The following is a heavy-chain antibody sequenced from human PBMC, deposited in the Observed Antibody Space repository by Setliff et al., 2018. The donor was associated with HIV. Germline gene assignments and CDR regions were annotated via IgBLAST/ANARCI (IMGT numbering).Heavy chain of an antibody. D-gene: IGHD6-19*01. Sequence: GGSLRLSCVASGFTFRSYWMHWVRQAPGKGLVWVSLINSDGSTTNYADSVKGRFTISSDNAKNLLYLQMNSLRADDTAVYYCTRNLYRSPWSPLDYWGQGTLVTVSS. CDR2: INSDGSTT. J-gene: IGHJ4*02. CDR1: GFTFRSYW. V-gene: IGHV3-74*01. CDR3: TRNLYRSPWSPLDY.